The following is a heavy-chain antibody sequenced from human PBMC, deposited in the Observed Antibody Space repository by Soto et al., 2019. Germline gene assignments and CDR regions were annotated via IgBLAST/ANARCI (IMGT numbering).Heavy chain of an antibody. CDR3: ARSSSGSYYQQY. D-gene: IGHD3-10*01. CDR1: GGSVSSGSYY. J-gene: IGHJ4*02. V-gene: IGHV4-61*01. CDR2: IYHCGST. Sequence: SETLSLTCTVSGGSVSSGSYYWSWIRQAPGKGLEWIGEIYHCGSTNYNPSLKGRVTILRDPSRTRFSLKLTSVTTADTGVYYCARSSSGSYYQQYWGQGALVTVSS.